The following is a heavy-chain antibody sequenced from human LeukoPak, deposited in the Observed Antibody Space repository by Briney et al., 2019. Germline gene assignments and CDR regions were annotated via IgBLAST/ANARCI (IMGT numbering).Heavy chain of an antibody. J-gene: IGHJ2*01. CDR2: INHSGST. CDR3: AINSSSRYWYFDL. D-gene: IGHD6-13*01. V-gene: IGHV4-34*01. CDR1: GGSFSGYY. Sequence: SETLSLTCAVYGGSFSGYYWSWIRQPPGKGLEWIGEINHSGSTNYNPSLKSRVTISVDTSKNQFSLKLSSVTAADTAVYYCAINSSSRYWYFDLWGRGTLVTVSS.